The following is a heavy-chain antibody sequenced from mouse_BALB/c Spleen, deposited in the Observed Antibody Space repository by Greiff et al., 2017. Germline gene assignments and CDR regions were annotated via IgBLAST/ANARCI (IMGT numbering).Heavy chain of an antibody. CDR1: GFTFSSFG. Sequence: EVQRVESGGGLVQPGGSRKLSCEASGFTFSSFGMHWVRQAPEKGLEWVAYISSGSSTTYYADTVKGRFTISRDNPKNTLFLQMTSLRSEDTAMYYCASDSTDDWFAYWGQGTLVTVSA. J-gene: IGHJ3*01. CDR3: ASDSTDDWFAY. CDR2: ISSGSSTT. D-gene: IGHD1-1*01. V-gene: IGHV5-17*02.